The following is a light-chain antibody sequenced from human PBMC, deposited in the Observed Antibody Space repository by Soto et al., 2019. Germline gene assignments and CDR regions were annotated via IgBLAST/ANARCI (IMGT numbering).Light chain of an antibody. CDR1: SSNIGSEY. J-gene: IGLJ3*02. CDR2: RNN. Sequence: QPVLTQPPSASGTPGQRVTISCSGSSSNIGSEYVVWYQHLPGTAPKLLIYRNNQRPSGVPDRFAGSKSGTSASLAISGLRSEDEADYYCAARDDSLSGHWVFGGGTKLTVL. V-gene: IGLV1-47*01. CDR3: AARDDSLSGHWV.